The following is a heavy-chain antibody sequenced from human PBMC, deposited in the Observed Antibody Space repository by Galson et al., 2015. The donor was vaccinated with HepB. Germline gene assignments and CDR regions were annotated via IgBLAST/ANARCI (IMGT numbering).Heavy chain of an antibody. D-gene: IGHD3-3*01. Sequence: SLRLSCAASGFTFSDYYMSWIRQAPGKGLEWVSYISSSSSYTNYADSVKGRFTISRDNAKNSLYLQMNSLRAEDTAVYYCARVTIFGVVIPPYGMDVWGQGTTVTVSS. CDR3: ARVTIFGVVIPPYGMDV. V-gene: IGHV3-11*06. J-gene: IGHJ6*02. CDR2: ISSSSSYT. CDR1: GFTFSDYY.